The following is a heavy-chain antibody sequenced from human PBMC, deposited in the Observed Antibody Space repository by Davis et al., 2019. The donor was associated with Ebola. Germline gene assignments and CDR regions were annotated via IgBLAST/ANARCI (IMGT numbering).Heavy chain of an antibody. CDR2: INAGNGNT. CDR1: GYTFTSYA. J-gene: IGHJ3*02. D-gene: IGHD6-19*01. V-gene: IGHV1-3*01. Sequence: AASVKVSCKASGYTFTSYAMHWVRQAPGQRLEWMGWINAGNGNTKYSQKFQGRVTITRDTSASTAYMELSSLRSEDTAVYYCARDTTYSSGSDIWGQGKMVTVSS. CDR3: ARDTTYSSGSDI.